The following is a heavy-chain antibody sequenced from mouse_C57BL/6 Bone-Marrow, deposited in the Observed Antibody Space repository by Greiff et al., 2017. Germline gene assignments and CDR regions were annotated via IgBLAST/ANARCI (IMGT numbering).Heavy chain of an antibody. D-gene: IGHD1-1*02. CDR1: GFTFSSYG. V-gene: IGHV5-6*02. CDR2: ISSGGSYT. J-gene: IGHJ3*01. CDR3: ARMMVAGFAY. Sequence: EVMLVESGGDLVKPGGSLKLSCAASGFTFSSYGMSWVRQTPDKRLEWVATISSGGSYTYYPDSVKGRFTISRDNAKNTLYLQMSSLKSEDTAMYDCARMMVAGFAYWGQGTLVTVSA.